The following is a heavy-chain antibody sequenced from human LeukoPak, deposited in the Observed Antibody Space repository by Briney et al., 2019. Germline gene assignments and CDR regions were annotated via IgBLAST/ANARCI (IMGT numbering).Heavy chain of an antibody. CDR1: GGSISSYY. J-gene: IGHJ4*02. CDR2: IYYSGST. Sequence: PSETLSLTCTVSGGSISSYYWSWIRQPPGKGLEWIGYIYYSGSTNYNPSLKSRVTISVDTSKNQFSLKLSSVTAADTAVYYCARHEYGGNGPFDHWGQGTLVTVSS. CDR3: ARHEYGGNGPFDH. V-gene: IGHV4-59*08. D-gene: IGHD4-23*01.